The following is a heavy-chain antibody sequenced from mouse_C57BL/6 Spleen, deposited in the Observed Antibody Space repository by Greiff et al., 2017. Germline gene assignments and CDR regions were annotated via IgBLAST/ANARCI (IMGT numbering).Heavy chain of an antibody. CDR3: ATIVTYYYAMDY. J-gene: IGHJ4*01. V-gene: IGHV1-26*01. CDR2: INPNNGGT. Sequence: LVEPGASVKISCKAFGYTFTDYYMNWVKQSHGKSLEWIGDINPNNGGTSYNQKFKGKATLTVDKSSSTAYMELRSLTSEDSAVYYCATIVTYYYAMDYWGQGTSVTVSS. D-gene: IGHD2-5*01. CDR1: GYTFTDYY.